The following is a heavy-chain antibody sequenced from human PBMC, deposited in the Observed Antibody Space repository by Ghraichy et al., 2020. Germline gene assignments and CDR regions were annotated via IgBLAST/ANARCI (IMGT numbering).Heavy chain of an antibody. V-gene: IGHV3-48*02. Sequence: GGSLRLSCVGSGFTFSTYNMNWVRQSPGKGLDWVSYITSSSRTIFYADSVKGRFTVSRDNARNTLYLQMSSLRDEDTAVCYCARASMVKRFYYYDGMDVWGQGTTVTVSS. CDR1: GFTFSTYN. CDR2: ITSSSRTI. D-gene: IGHD4/OR15-4a*01. J-gene: IGHJ6*02. CDR3: ARASMVKRFYYYDGMDV.